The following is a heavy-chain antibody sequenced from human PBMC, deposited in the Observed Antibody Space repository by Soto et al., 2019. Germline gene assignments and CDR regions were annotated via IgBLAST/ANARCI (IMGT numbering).Heavy chain of an antibody. J-gene: IGHJ4*02. CDR1: GDPTTSYF. CDR3: ARTLSGFTYGSRQFYFDY. D-gene: IGHD3-10*01. V-gene: IGHV4-4*07. CDR2: VFPGGPT. Sequence: PSETLSLTCTVSGDPTTSYFWTWLRQPAGKGLEWIGHVFPGGPTSHNSSLKSRVSMSVDTSKNQFSLTLTSVTAADTAVYYCARTLSGFTYGSRQFYFDYWGQGTLVTVSS.